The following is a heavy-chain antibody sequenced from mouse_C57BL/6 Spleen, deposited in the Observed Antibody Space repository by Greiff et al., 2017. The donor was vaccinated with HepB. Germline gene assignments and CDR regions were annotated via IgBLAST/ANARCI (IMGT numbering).Heavy chain of an antibody. CDR3: AMGLYYGNFPWFAY. D-gene: IGHD2-1*01. J-gene: IGHJ3*01. CDR1: GYTFTSYW. Sequence: QVQLQQPGAELVKPGASVKVSCKASGYTFTSYWMHWVKQRPGQGLEWIGRIHPSDSDTNYNQKFKGKATLTVDKSSSTAYMQRSSLTSEDSAVYYCAMGLYYGNFPWFAYWGQGTLVTVSA. V-gene: IGHV1-74*01. CDR2: IHPSDSDT.